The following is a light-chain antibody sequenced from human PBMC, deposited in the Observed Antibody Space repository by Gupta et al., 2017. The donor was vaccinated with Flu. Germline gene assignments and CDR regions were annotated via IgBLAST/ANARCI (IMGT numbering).Light chain of an antibody. J-gene: IGKJ4*01. V-gene: IGKV1-17*01. CDR3: RQHDSFPFT. Sequence: GDRVIITFRASQGIGDRLGWYQQKPGKAPQRLIYASSNLQWGVPSRFSGSKSGTEFTLTISSLQPEDFATYYCRQHDSFPFTFGVGTKVEIK. CDR2: ASS. CDR1: QGIGDR.